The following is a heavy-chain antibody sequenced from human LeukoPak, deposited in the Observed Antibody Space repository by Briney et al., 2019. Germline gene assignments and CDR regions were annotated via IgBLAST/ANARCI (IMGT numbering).Heavy chain of an antibody. J-gene: IGHJ4*02. CDR1: GFSLTTSGVG. CDR3: AHYGDYRFLYYFDH. V-gene: IGHV2-5*02. Sequence: SGPTLVKPTPTLTLTFTFSGFSLTTSGVGVGWIRQPPGKALEWLALIYWDNNKLYSPSLKSRLTIAKDTSKNQVVLTMTNIDPVDTATYSCAHYGDYRFLYYFDHWGQGTLVTVSS. D-gene: IGHD4-17*01. CDR2: IYWDNNK.